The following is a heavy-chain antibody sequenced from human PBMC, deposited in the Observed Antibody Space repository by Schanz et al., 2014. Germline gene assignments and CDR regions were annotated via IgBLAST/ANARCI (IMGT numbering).Heavy chain of an antibody. CDR1: GFSFSNYS. Sequence: EVHLVESGGSLVQPGGSLRLSCVASGFSFSNYSMNWVRQAPGKGLEWLSHISGSGGDSVDYADSVKGRFTISRDNSKNTLYLQINNLRAEDTAVYYCAYYDVLTGFDYWGQGTQVTVSS. V-gene: IGHV3-48*01. CDR2: ISGSGGDSV. CDR3: AYYDVLTGFDY. D-gene: IGHD3-9*01. J-gene: IGHJ4*02.